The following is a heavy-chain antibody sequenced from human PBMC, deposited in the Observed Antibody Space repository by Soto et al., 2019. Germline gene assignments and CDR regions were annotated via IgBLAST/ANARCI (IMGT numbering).Heavy chain of an antibody. J-gene: IGHJ5*02. V-gene: IGHV4-59*01. CDR3: ARESIGGTMVPYTWFDP. Sequence: SETLSLTCTVSGGSISSYYWSWIRQPPGKGLEWIGYIYYSGSTNYNPSLKSRVTISVDTSKNQFSLKLSSVTAADTAVYYCARESIGGTMVPYTWFDPWGQGALVTVSS. CDR1: GGSISSYY. CDR2: IYYSGST. D-gene: IGHD3-10*01.